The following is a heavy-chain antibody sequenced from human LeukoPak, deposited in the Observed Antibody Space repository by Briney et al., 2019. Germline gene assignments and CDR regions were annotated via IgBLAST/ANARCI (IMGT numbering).Heavy chain of an antibody. V-gene: IGHV1-58*02. CDR2: IVVGSGNT. D-gene: IGHD2-15*01. CDR3: AASRVVVAAIYSMDV. Sequence: ASVKVSCKASGYTFTSYGISWVRQAPGQRLEWIGWIVVGSGNTNYAQKFQERVTITRDMSTSTAYMELSSLRSEDTAVYYCAASRVVVAAIYSMDVWGQGTTVTVSS. J-gene: IGHJ6*02. CDR1: GYTFTSYG.